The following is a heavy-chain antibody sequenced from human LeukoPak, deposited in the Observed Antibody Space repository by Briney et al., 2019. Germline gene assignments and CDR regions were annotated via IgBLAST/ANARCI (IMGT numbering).Heavy chain of an antibody. V-gene: IGHV1-69*05. D-gene: IGHD3-22*01. CDR1: GGTFSSYA. CDR3: ARDRSPVFGVYDSSGYLGY. Sequence: RASVKVSCKASGGTFSSYAISWVRQAPGQGLEWMGGIIPIFGTANYAQKFQGRVTITTDESTSTAYMELSSLRSEDTAVYYCARDRSPVFGVYDSSGYLGYWGQGTLVTVSS. CDR2: IIPIFGTA. J-gene: IGHJ4*02.